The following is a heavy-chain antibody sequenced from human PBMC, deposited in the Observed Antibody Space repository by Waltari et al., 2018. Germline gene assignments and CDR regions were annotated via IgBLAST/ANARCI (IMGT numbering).Heavy chain of an antibody. D-gene: IGHD3-10*01. CDR2: IYIGGSG. CDR1: GCTGSSNF. CDR3: ARDTSGTKGAFDY. V-gene: IGHV3-66*01. Sequence: EVQLVESGGGLVQPGGSLRISCAAQGCTGSSNFMSWVRQAPGKGLEWVSVIYIGGSGYYADSVKGRFTISRDNSKNTVYLQMNSLRAEDTAVYYCARDTSGTKGAFDYWGQGTLVTVSS. J-gene: IGHJ4*02.